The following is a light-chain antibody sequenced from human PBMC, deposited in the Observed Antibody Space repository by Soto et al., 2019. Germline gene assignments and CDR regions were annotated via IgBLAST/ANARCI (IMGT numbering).Light chain of an antibody. CDR3: QKFNSAPLT. CDR2: AAS. CDR1: QGISNY. J-gene: IGKJ4*01. V-gene: IGKV1-27*01. Sequence: DIQMTQSPSSLSASVGDRVTITCRASQGISNYLTWYQQKAGKVPKVLIYAASTLQPGVPSRFTGSGSGTDFTLTISSLQPVDVATYYCQKFNSAPLTFGGGTKVEIK.